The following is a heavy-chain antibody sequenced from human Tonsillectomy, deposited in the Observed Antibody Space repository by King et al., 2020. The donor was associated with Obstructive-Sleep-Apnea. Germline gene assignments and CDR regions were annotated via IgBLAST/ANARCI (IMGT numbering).Heavy chain of an antibody. CDR3: AKEGISSGYYLDY. CDR1: GFTFSSYG. J-gene: IGHJ4*02. CDR2: ISNDGSKK. Sequence: VQLVESGGGVVQPGGSLRLSCAASGFTFSSYGMHWVRQAPGKGLEWVAVISNDGSKKYYADSVKGGFTISRDNSKNTRYLQMKSLKTEDTAGYYCAKEGISSGYYLDYWGQGTLVTVSS. D-gene: IGHD3-22*01. V-gene: IGHV3-30*18.